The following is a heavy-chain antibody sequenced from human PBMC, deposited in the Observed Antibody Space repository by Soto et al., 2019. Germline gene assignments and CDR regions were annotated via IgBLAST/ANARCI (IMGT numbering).Heavy chain of an antibody. CDR3: AREAYYYDSSGYFSKYFDS. Sequence: ASETLSLTCTVSGGSISSGGYYWSWIRQHPGKGLEWIGYIYYTGSACYNPSLKSRLTISVDTSNNQFSLKLSSVTAEDTAVYYCAREAYYYDSSGYFSKYFDSWGQGTLVTVSS. CDR1: GGSISSGGYY. D-gene: IGHD3-22*01. CDR2: IYYTGSA. J-gene: IGHJ4*02. V-gene: IGHV4-31*03.